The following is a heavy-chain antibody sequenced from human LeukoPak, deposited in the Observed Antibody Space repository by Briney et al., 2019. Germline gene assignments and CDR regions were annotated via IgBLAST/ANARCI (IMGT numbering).Heavy chain of an antibody. J-gene: IGHJ4*02. CDR3: ARDSILGAPYTDY. CDR2: ISDHNGNP. V-gene: IGHV1-18*01. Sequence: ASVKVSCRASGYIFTTYGISWVRQAPGQGLEWLGWISDHNGNPDYAEKFQGRVTLTTDPSTCTAYMELTSLRSDDTAVYYCARDSILGAPYTDYWGQGTLVTVSS. D-gene: IGHD2-21*01. CDR1: GYIFTTYG.